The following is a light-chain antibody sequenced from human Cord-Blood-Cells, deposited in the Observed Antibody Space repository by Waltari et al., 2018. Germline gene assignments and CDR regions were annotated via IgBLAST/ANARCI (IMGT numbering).Light chain of an antibody. V-gene: IGKV3-20*01. J-gene: IGKJ2*01. Sequence: EIVLTPSTGTLSLSPGERATLPCRASQSVSSSYLAWYQQKPGQAPRLLIYGASSRATGIPDRFSGSGSGTDFTLTISRLEPEDFAVYYCQQYGSSPPYTFGQGTKLEIK. CDR2: GAS. CDR1: QSVSSSY. CDR3: QQYGSSPPYT.